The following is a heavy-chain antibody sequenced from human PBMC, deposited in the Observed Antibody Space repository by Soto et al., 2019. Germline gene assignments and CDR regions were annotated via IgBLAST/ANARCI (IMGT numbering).Heavy chain of an antibody. Sequence: SETVSLTCTVSGDSISGGASFWSWIRQPPGKGLEWIANVYYSGSSYYNPSLKSRLTISVDTTKNQFSLQLKSMTAADTAVYYCAKLSCTSSTCYFPGWFDPWGQGTLVTVSS. CDR2: VYYSGSS. CDR3: AKLSCTSSTCYFPGWFDP. V-gene: IGHV4-31*03. CDR1: GDSISGGASF. J-gene: IGHJ5*02. D-gene: IGHD2-2*01.